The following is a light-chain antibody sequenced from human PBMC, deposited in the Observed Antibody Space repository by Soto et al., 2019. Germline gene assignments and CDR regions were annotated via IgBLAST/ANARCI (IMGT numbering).Light chain of an antibody. CDR3: QSYDSSLSGYVI. CDR1: SSNIGAGYD. Sequence: QSVLTQPPSVSGAPGQRVTISCTGSSSNIGAGYDVPGYQQLPGTAPKPPTNGNKNRPPGFPNRSFGSKLGTSPPLAIMGXXXXXXXXXXXQSYDSSLSGYVIFGGGTKLTVL. V-gene: IGLV1-40*01. J-gene: IGLJ2*01. CDR2: GNK.